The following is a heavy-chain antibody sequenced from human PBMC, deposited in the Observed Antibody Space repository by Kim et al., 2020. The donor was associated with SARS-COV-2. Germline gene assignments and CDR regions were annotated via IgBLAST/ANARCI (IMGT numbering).Heavy chain of an antibody. Sequence: NPPHKSRVTRSVDTSKNKFPLKLSSVTAADTAVYYCARGGYSSSQGPFDPWGQGTLVTVSS. D-gene: IGHD6-13*01. V-gene: IGHV4-34*01. J-gene: IGHJ5*02. CDR3: ARGGYSSSQGPFDP.